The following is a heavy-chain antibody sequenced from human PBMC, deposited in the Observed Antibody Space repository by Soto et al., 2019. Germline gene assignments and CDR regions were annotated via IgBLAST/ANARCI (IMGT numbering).Heavy chain of an antibody. D-gene: IGHD6-19*01. CDR1: GGSISSGGYY. CDR3: ARVTGSSGWYSGDAFDI. CDR2: IYYSGST. V-gene: IGHV4-31*03. Sequence: SETLSLTCTVSGGSISSGGYYWSWIRQHPGKGLEWIGYIYYSGSTYYNPSLKSRVTISVDTSKNQFSLKLSSVTAADTAVYYCARVTGSSGWYSGDAFDIWGQGTMVTVSS. J-gene: IGHJ3*02.